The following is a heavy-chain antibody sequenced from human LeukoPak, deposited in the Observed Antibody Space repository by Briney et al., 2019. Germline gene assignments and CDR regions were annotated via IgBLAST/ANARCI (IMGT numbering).Heavy chain of an antibody. Sequence: SVKASCKASGGTFSSYAISWVRQAPGQGLEWMGRIIPIFGTANYAQKFQGRATITTDESTSTAYMELSSLRSEDTAVYYCASTLYYYDSSGYSLWGQGTLVTVSS. CDR3: ASTLYYYDSSGYSL. D-gene: IGHD3-22*01. CDR1: GGTFSSYA. CDR2: IIPIFGTA. V-gene: IGHV1-69*05. J-gene: IGHJ4*02.